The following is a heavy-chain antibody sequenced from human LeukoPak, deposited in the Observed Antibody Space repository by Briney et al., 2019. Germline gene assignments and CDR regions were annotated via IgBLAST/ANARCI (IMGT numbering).Heavy chain of an antibody. D-gene: IGHD2-15*01. V-gene: IGHV1-69*13. CDR1: GGTFSSYA. Sequence: ASVKVSCKASGGTFSSYAISWVRQAPGQGLEWMGGIIPIFGTANYAQKFQGRVTITADESTSTAYMELSSLRAEDTAVYYCAREVGSEYCSGGSCWAAKVSKYYFDYWGQGTLVTVSS. CDR3: AREVGSEYCSGGSCWAAKVSKYYFDY. J-gene: IGHJ4*02. CDR2: IIPIFGTA.